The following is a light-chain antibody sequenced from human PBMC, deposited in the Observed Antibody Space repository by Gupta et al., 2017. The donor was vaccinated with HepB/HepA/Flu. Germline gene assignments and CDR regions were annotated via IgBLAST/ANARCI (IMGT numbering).Light chain of an antibody. J-gene: IGKJ5*01. CDR2: DAS. CDR1: QSVRSY. V-gene: IGKV3-11*01. CDR3: QQLSNWPLIT. Sequence: IVLTQSPATLSLSPGERATLSFRASQSVRSYLAWYQQKPGQAPRLLIYDASKRATGIPARFSRPSYGIDFTLTISSREPEDFALYYCQQLSNWPLITFGQGTQMDIK.